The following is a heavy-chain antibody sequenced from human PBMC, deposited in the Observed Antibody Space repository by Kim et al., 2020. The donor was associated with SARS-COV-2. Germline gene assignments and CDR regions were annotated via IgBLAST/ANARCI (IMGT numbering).Heavy chain of an antibody. CDR1: GFTFSSYG. CDR3: ANFYGDYPYFQH. J-gene: IGHJ1*01. CDR2: ISYDGSNK. Sequence: GGSLRLSCAASGFTFSSYGMHWVRQAPGKGLEWVAVISYDGSNKYYADSVKGRFTISRDNSKNTLYLQMNSLRAEDTAVYYCANFYGDYPYFQHWGQGTLVTVSS. D-gene: IGHD4-17*01. V-gene: IGHV3-30*18.